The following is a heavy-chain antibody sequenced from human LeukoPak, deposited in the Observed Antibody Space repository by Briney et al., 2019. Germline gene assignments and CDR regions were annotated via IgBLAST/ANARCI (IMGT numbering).Heavy chain of an antibody. CDR1: GGSISSSSYY. J-gene: IGHJ4*02. CDR2: IYYSGST. V-gene: IGHV4-39*01. CDR3: ARRPSSGWDVSSFDY. Sequence: SETLSLTCTVSGGSISSSSYYWGWIRQPPGKGLEWIGSIYYSGSTYYNPSLKSRVTISVDTSKNQFSLKLSSVTAADTAVYYCARRPSSGWDVSSFDYWGQGTLVTVSS. D-gene: IGHD6-19*01.